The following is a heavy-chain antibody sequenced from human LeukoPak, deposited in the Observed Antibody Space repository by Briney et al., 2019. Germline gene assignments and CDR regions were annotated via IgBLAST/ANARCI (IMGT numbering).Heavy chain of an antibody. Sequence: GESLRLSCAASGFTFSDYGLYWVRQAPGKGLEWVATMSYDEKKYHADSVKGRFTISRDNSKNTLYLQMNSLRAEDTAVYYCARDLSGGSCSWGQGTLVTVSS. CDR2: MSYDEKK. V-gene: IGHV3-30*04. J-gene: IGHJ5*02. D-gene: IGHD2-15*01. CDR1: GFTFSDYG. CDR3: ARDLSGGSCS.